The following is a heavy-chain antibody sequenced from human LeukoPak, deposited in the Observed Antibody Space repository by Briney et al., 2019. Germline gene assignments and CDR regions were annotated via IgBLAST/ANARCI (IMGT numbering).Heavy chain of an antibody. CDR3: AKGNSPVRGAFYFDY. J-gene: IGHJ4*02. Sequence: GGSLRLSCAASGLTFSSYAMSWVRQAPGKGLEWVSAISGSGGSTYYADSVKGRFTISRDNSKNTLYLQMNSLRAEDTALYYCAKGNSPVRGAFYFDYWGQGTLVTVSS. CDR1: GLTFSSYA. V-gene: IGHV3-23*01. CDR2: ISGSGGST. D-gene: IGHD3-10*01.